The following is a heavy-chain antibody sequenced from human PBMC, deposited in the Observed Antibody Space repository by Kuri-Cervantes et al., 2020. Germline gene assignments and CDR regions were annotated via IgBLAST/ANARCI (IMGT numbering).Heavy chain of an antibody. D-gene: IGHD6-19*01. Sequence: GGSLRLSCAASGFTFSSYSMNWVRQAPGKGLEWVSSISSSSSYIYYADSVKGRFTISRDNAKNSLYLQMNSLRAEDTAVYYCARDLLQWLGGFDYWGQGTLVTVSS. V-gene: IGHV3-21*03. CDR1: GFTFSSYS. J-gene: IGHJ4*02. CDR3: ARDLLQWLGGFDY. CDR2: ISSSSSYI.